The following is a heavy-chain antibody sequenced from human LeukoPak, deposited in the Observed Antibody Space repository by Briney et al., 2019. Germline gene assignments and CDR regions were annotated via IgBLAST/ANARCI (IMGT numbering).Heavy chain of an antibody. CDR2: IPYSGST. D-gene: IGHD1-7*01. CDR1: GGSISSYY. Sequence: SVTLSLTCTVSGGSISSYYWNWIRQPPGKGLEWIGYIPYSGSTKYNPSLKSRVTISVDPSKNQFSLRVTSLTAADTAVYYCARALTGTTSIFHHWGQGTLVTVSS. V-gene: IGHV4-59*01. CDR3: ARALTGTTSIFHH. J-gene: IGHJ1*01.